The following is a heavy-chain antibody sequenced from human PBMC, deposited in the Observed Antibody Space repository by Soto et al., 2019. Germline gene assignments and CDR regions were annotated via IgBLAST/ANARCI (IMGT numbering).Heavy chain of an antibody. J-gene: IGHJ6*02. V-gene: IGHV3-33*01. Sequence: QVQLVESGGGVVQPGRSLRLSCAASGFTFSSYGMHWVRQAPGKGLEWVAVIWYDGSNKYYADSVKGRFTISRDNSKNTLYLQMNSLSAEDTAVYYCARDPGGSGSYYLRYYYYGMDVWGQGTTVTVSS. CDR3: ARDPGGSGSYYLRYYYYGMDV. CDR1: GFTFSSYG. D-gene: IGHD3-10*01. CDR2: IWYDGSNK.